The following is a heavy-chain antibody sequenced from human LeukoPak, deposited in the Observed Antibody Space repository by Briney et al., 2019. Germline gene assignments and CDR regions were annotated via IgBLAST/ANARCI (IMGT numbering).Heavy chain of an antibody. J-gene: IGHJ4*02. D-gene: IGHD5-12*01. CDR1: GGSISSYY. CDR2: IYYSGST. V-gene: IGHV4-59*01. Sequence: SETLSLTCTVSGGSISSYYWSWIRQPPGKGQEWIGYIYYSGSTNYNPSLKSRVTISVDTSKNQFSLKLSSVTAADTAVYYCARGRGYSGYDLGYWGQGTLVTVSS. CDR3: ARGRGYSGYDLGY.